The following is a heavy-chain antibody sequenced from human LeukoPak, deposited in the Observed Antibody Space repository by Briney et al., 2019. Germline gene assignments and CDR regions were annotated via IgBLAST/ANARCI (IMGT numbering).Heavy chain of an antibody. CDR3: ARGDKVDIVGVVAEKGFDP. J-gene: IGHJ5*02. V-gene: IGHV4-34*01. D-gene: IGHD2-15*01. CDR2: INHSGST. Sequence: TPSETLSLTCAVYGGPFSGYYWSWIRQPPGKGLEWIGEINHSGSTNYNPSLESRVTISVGKSKNQLSLKLSSVTAADTAVYYCARGDKVDIVGVVAEKGFDPWGQGTLVTVSS. CDR1: GGPFSGYY.